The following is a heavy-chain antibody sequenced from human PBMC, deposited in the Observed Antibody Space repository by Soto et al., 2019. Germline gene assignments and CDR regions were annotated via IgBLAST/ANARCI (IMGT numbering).Heavy chain of an antibody. V-gene: IGHV3-48*01. Sequence: QPGGSLRLSCAASGFTFSSYSMNWVRQAPGKGLEWVSYISSSSSTIYYADSVKGRFTISRDNAKNSLYLQMNSLRAEDTAVYYCARDIMTTADAFDIWGQGTMVTVSS. CDR3: ARDIMTTADAFDI. D-gene: IGHD4-17*01. CDR2: ISSSSSTI. CDR1: GFTFSSYS. J-gene: IGHJ3*02.